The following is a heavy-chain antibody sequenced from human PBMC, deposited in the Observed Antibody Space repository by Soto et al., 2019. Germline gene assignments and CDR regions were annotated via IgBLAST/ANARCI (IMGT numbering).Heavy chain of an antibody. Sequence: GGSLSLSCGASGFTFRSYAMHWVRQTPGKGLEWVAVISYDGSNKHYADSVKGRFSISRDNAKNMLYLQMDSLSSEDTAVYYCVRSMIIVVRLIGLDYWGQGTLVTSPQ. CDR3: VRSMIIVVRLIGLDY. CDR2: ISYDGSNK. J-gene: IGHJ4*02. D-gene: IGHD3-22*01. CDR1: GFTFRSYA. V-gene: IGHV3-30-3*01.